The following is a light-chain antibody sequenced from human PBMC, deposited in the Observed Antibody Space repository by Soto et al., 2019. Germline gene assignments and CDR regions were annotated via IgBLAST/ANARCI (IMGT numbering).Light chain of an antibody. CDR2: EVS. J-gene: IGLJ2*01. CDR3: SSYTTTYTVV. V-gene: IGLV2-14*01. CDR1: NSDVGAYDY. Sequence: QSALTQPASVSGSPGQSITISCTGTNSDVGAYDYVSWYQQHPAKAPKLIIYEVSYRPSRISSRFSGSKSGNTASLTISGLQAEDEAEYYCSSYTTTYTVVFGGGTTLTVL.